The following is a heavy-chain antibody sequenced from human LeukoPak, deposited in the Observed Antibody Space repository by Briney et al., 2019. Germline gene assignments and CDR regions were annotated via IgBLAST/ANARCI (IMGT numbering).Heavy chain of an antibody. D-gene: IGHD3-16*01. CDR1: GFIFNKYG. V-gene: IGHV3-30*18. CDR3: AKGGGYYYYYGMDV. J-gene: IGHJ6*02. CDR2: ISYDGSHK. Sequence: PGGSLRLSCAASGFIFNKYGMHWVRQAPGEGLEWVAVISYDGSHKYYEDSVKGRITISRDNSKNTLYLEMNSLRAEDTALYYCAKGGGYYYYYGMDVWGQGTTVTVSS.